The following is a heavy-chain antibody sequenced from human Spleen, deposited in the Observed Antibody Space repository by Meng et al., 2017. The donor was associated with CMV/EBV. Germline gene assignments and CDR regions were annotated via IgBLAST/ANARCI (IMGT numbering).Heavy chain of an antibody. CDR1: GFSFSSYA. D-gene: IGHD2-8*01. V-gene: IGHV3-30*04. Sequence: GGSLRLSCAASGFSFSSYAMHWVRQAPGKGLEWVAVISYDGSNKYYADSVKGRFTISRDSSKHTLYLQMNSLRAEDTAVYYCARDQGDCTNGVCYIRGSCDYWGQGTLVTVSS. J-gene: IGHJ4*02. CDR3: ARDQGDCTNGVCYIRGSCDY. CDR2: ISYDGSNK.